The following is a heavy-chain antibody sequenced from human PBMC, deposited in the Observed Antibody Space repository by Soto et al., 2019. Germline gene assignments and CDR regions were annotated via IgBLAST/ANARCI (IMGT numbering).Heavy chain of an antibody. CDR3: TTEGWSDGMDV. CDR2: IKSKTDGGTT. V-gene: IGHV3-15*01. D-gene: IGHD2-15*01. J-gene: IGHJ6*02. Sequence: GGSLRLSCTASGSTFSTYWMTWVRQAPGKGLEWVGRIKSKTDGGTTDYAAPVKGRFTISRDDSKNTLYLQMNSLKTEDTAVYYCTTEGWSDGMDVWGQGTTVTVSS. CDR1: GSTFSTYW.